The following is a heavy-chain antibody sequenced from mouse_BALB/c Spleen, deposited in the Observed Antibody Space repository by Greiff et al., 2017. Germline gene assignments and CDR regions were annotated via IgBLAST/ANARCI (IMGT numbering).Heavy chain of an antibody. Sequence: DVKLVESGGGLVQPGGSLRLSCATSGFTFTDYYMSWVRQPPGKALEWLGFIRNKANGYTTEYSSSVKGRFTISRDNSQSILYLQMNTLRAEDSATYYCARDKRYDALMDYWGQGTSVTVSS. V-gene: IGHV7-3*02. CDR3: ARDKRYDALMDY. CDR2: IRNKANGYTT. CDR1: GFTFTDYY. J-gene: IGHJ4*01. D-gene: IGHD2-14*01.